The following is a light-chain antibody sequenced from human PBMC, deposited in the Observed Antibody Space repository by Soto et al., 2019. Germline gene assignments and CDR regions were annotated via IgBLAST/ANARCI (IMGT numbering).Light chain of an antibody. CDR3: NSYTTSNTRQIV. CDR1: SSDVGGYNY. CDR2: DVS. Sequence: QSALTQPASVSGSHGQSITISCTGTSSDVGGYNYVSWYQQHPGKAPKFMFYDVSNRPSGVSNRFSGSKSGNTGSLTISGFQAEYEDEYYCNSYTTSNTRQIVFGTGTKLTVL. J-gene: IGLJ1*01. V-gene: IGLV2-14*01.